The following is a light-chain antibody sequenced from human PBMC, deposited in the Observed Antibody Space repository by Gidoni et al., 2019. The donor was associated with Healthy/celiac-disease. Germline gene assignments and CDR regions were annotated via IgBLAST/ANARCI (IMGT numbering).Light chain of an antibody. CDR2: DAS. CDR1: QGISSA. V-gene: IGKV1D-13*01. CDR3: QQFNNYSLT. J-gene: IGKJ4*01. Sequence: AIQLTPPPSSLSASVGDRVTITCRASQGISSALVWYQQKPGKAPKLLIYDASSLESGVPSRFSGSGSGTDFTLTISSLQPEDFATYYCQQFNNYSLTFGGGTKVEIK.